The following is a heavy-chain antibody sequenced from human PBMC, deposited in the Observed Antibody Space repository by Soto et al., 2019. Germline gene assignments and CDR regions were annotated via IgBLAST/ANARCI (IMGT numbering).Heavy chain of an antibody. Sequence: EVQLVESGGGLVQPGGSLRLSCAASGFTVSSHYMSWVRQAPGKGLEWVSVIYSGGSTYYTDSVKGRFTISRDNSKNTLFLQMNSLRAEDTPVYYCARDYYGGNSRYFDLWGRGTLVTVSS. CDR3: ARDYYGGNSRYFDL. D-gene: IGHD2-21*02. V-gene: IGHV3-66*01. J-gene: IGHJ2*01. CDR1: GFTVSSHY. CDR2: IYSGGST.